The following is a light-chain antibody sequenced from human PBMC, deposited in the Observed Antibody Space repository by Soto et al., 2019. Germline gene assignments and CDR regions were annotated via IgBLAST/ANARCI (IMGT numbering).Light chain of an antibody. Sequence: QSALTQPASVSGSPGQSITISCTGTSSDVGGYNYVSWYQQHPGKAPKLILYDVTNRPSGVSNRFSGSKSGNTASLTISGLQAEDEADYYCSSYTSSSTLEVFGTGTKLTVL. V-gene: IGLV2-14*01. CDR3: SSYTSSSTLEV. J-gene: IGLJ1*01. CDR1: SSDVGGYNY. CDR2: DVT.